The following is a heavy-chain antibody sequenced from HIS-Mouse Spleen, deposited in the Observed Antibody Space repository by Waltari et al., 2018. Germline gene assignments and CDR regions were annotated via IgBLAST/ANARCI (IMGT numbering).Heavy chain of an antibody. D-gene: IGHD3-10*01. V-gene: IGHV3-30-3*01. CDR1: GFTFSSYA. Sequence: QVQLVESGGGVVQPGRSLRLSCAASGFTFSSYAMPWVRQAPGKGLEWVAVISYDGSNKYYADSVKGRFTISRDNSKNTLYLQMNSLRAEDTAVYYCARDPQREFFDYWGQGTLVTVSS. CDR3: ARDPQREFFDY. CDR2: ISYDGSNK. J-gene: IGHJ4*02.